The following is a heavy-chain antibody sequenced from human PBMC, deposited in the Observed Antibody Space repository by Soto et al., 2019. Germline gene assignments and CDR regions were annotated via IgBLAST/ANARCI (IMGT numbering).Heavy chain of an antibody. Sequence: QVQLQESGPGLVKPSQTLSLTCTVSGGSIRSGGYYWSWIRQHPGKGLEWIGYSYYRGSTYYNPSLQSRGTISVDTSKNQSSLKLSSVTAADTAVYYCARYNDYYDSSGYPNWFDPWGQGTLVTVSS. V-gene: IGHV4-31*03. CDR2: SYYRGST. CDR1: GGSIRSGGYY. J-gene: IGHJ5*02. D-gene: IGHD3-22*01. CDR3: ARYNDYYDSSGYPNWFDP.